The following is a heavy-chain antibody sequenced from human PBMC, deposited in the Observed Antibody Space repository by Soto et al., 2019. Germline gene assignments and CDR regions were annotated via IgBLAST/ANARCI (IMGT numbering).Heavy chain of an antibody. V-gene: IGHV4-61*01. Sequence: SETLSLTCTVSGASVSSASYYWSWIRQPPGKGLEWIAYIYYSGSTNNNPSLKSRVTLSVDTSKNQFSLKLSSLTAADTAVYYCARLDCISNSCLFDYWGQGALVT. D-gene: IGHD2-2*01. CDR3: ARLDCISNSCLFDY. CDR1: GASVSSASYY. CDR2: IYYSGST. J-gene: IGHJ4*02.